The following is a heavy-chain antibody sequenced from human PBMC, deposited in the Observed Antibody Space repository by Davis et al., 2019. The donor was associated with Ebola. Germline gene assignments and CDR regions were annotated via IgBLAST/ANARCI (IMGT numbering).Heavy chain of an antibody. Sequence: GGSLRLSCAASGFTFSSYEMNWVRQAPGKGLEWVSYISSSGSTIYYADSVKGRFTISRDNAKNSLYLQMNSLRAEDTAVYYCAREGFVVVVAALDYYGMDVWGQGTTVTVSS. CDR1: GFTFSSYE. J-gene: IGHJ6*02. V-gene: IGHV3-48*03. CDR2: ISSSGSTI. CDR3: AREGFVVVVAALDYYGMDV. D-gene: IGHD2-15*01.